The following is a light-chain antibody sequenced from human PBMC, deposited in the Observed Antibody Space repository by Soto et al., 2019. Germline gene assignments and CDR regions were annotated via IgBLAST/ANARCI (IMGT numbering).Light chain of an antibody. V-gene: IGLV2-14*03. CDR1: HNDIGTYDY. CDR3: SSFTSDRIYV. CDR2: GVT. J-gene: IGLJ1*01. Sequence: QSALTQPTSVSGSPGQSITISCTGNHNDIGTYDYVSWYQQHPGRAPRLLIYGVTTRPSGISDRFSASKSGLTASLTISWLQPEDDADYYCSSFTSDRIYVFGPGTKVTVL.